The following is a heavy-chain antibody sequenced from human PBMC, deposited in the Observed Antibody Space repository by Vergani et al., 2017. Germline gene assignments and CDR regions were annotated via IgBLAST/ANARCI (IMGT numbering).Heavy chain of an antibody. CDR1: GFTFSSYA. D-gene: IGHD3-3*01. J-gene: IGHJ4*02. Sequence: VQLVESGGGVVQPGRSLRLSCAASGFTFSSYAMHWVRQAPGKGLEWVAVISYDGSNKYYADSVKGRFTISIANSKNSLYLQMNSLRAEDTAVYYCARAREVKIFGVVIIGSSRFDYWGQGTLVTVSS. CDR3: ARAREVKIFGVVIIGSSRFDY. V-gene: IGHV3-30-3*01. CDR2: ISYDGSNK.